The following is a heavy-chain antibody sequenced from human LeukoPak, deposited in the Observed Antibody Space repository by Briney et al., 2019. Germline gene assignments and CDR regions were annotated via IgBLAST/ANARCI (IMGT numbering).Heavy chain of an antibody. V-gene: IGHV1-2*02. Sequence: ASVKVSCKASGYTFTGYYMHWVRQAPGQGLEWMGWINPNSGGTNYAQKFQGRVTITRNTSISTAYMELSRLRSDDTAVYYCASWLLGPWKFDYWGQGTLVTVSS. J-gene: IGHJ4*02. CDR2: INPNSGGT. D-gene: IGHD1-1*01. CDR1: GYTFTGYY. CDR3: ASWLLGPWKFDY.